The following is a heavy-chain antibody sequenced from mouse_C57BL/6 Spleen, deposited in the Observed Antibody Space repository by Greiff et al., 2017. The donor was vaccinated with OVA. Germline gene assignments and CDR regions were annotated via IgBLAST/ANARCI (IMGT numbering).Heavy chain of an antibody. Sequence: VQLQQSGPELVKPGASVKIPCKASGYTFTDYNMDWVKQSHGKSLEWIGDINPNNGGTNYNQKFKGKATLTVDKSSSTAYMELRSLTSEDTAVYYCARLGLFAYWGQGTLVTVSA. CDR1: GYTFTDYN. CDR2: INPNNGGT. D-gene: IGHD4-1*01. V-gene: IGHV1-18*01. J-gene: IGHJ3*01. CDR3: ARLGLFAY.